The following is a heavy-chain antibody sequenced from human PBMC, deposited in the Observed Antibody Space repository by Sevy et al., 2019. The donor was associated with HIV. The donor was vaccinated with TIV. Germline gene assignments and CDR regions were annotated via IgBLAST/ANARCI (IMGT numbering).Heavy chain of an antibody. J-gene: IGHJ4*02. D-gene: IGHD3-22*01. CDR1: GSTLSRLS. CDR2: FDPEDGET. Sequence: ASVKVSCKVSGSTLSRLSMHWVRQVPGKGLEWMASFDPEDGETIYARKFQGRVTMTEDTSTDTAYMELSSLRSEGTAVYYCATTKDYYESYGSPFDYWGQGTLVTVSS. CDR3: ATTKDYYESYGSPFDY. V-gene: IGHV1-24*01.